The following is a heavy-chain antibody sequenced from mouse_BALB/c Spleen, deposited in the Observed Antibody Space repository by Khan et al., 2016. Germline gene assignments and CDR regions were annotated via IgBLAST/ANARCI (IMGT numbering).Heavy chain of an antibody. V-gene: IGHV9-3*02. J-gene: IGHJ4*01. D-gene: IGHD2-10*02. CDR3: ARWYGNYALDY. CDR1: GYTFTNYG. Sequence: QILLVQAGPELKKPGETVKISCKASGYTFTNYGMHWVKQAPGKGLKWMGWINTNTGKPTYAEEFKGRFSFSLETSASTAYLQISSLKNEDTATYYCARWYGNYALDYWGQGTSVTVSS. CDR2: INTNTGKP.